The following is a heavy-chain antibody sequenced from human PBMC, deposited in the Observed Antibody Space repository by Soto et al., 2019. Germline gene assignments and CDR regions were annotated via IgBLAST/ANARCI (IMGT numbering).Heavy chain of an antibody. Sequence: SETLSLTCNVSGVSISSFYWSWIRQPAGKGLEWIGRVFMSGSTNYNPSLKGRIAMSVDSSENQVSLKLTSVTAADTGTYYCARVSFHYFGMDVWGQGTTVTVSS. CDR3: ARVSFHYFGMDV. CDR1: GVSISSFY. V-gene: IGHV4-4*07. CDR2: VFMSGST. J-gene: IGHJ6*02.